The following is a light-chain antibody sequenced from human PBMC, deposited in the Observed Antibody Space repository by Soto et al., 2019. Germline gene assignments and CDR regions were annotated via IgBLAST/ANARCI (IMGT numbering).Light chain of an antibody. Sequence: EIVLTQSPGTLSLSPGDRATLSCRASQSVSSNLAWYQQKPGQAPRLLIYAASTRATGVPARVSGSGSGTEFTLTISSLQSEDFAVYYCQQYNNWPYAFGQGTKVDIK. V-gene: IGKV3-15*01. CDR3: QQYNNWPYA. CDR1: QSVSSN. J-gene: IGKJ2*01. CDR2: AAS.